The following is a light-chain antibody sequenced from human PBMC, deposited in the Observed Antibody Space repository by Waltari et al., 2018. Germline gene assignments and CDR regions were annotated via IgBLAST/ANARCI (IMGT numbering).Light chain of an antibody. V-gene: IGLV2-14*03. CDR1: SSDFHGYTY. CDR3: SSYTSSSTLL. J-gene: IGLJ2*01. Sequence: QSPLTQPASVSGSPGQSIPIPCSGTSSDFHGYTYVSWYQHHPGEAPKLIIYDVIKRPSGVSNRFSGSKSGNTASLTISGLQAEDEADYYCSSYTSSSTLLFGGGTKLTVL. CDR2: DVI.